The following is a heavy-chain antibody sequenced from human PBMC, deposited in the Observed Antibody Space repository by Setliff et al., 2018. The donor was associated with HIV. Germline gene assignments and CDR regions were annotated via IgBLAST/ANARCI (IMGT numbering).Heavy chain of an antibody. Sequence: SVKVSCKASGYTFTDYAMHWVRQAPGQGLEWMGGIIPILGSANYAQKFQGRVTITAIESTTTAYMELTSLRSDDTAVYYCARIRGVIADASDIWGQGTMVTVSS. CDR2: IIPILGSA. CDR1: GYTFTDYA. V-gene: IGHV1-69*13. D-gene: IGHD3-10*01. CDR3: ARIRGVIADASDI. J-gene: IGHJ3*02.